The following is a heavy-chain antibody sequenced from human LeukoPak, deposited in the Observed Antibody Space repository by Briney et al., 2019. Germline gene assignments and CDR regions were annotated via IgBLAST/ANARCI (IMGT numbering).Heavy chain of an antibody. V-gene: IGHV1-46*01. CDR1: GYTFTSYY. CDR3: ARGRGGGPSSYDY. D-gene: IGHD2-21*01. Sequence: GASVKVSCKASGYTFTSYYMHWVRQAPGQGLEWMGLINPSGGTTRYAQKFQGRVTMTRDLSTSTDYMELSSLRSDDTAVYFCARGRGGGPSSYDYWGQGTLVTVSS. CDR2: INPSGGTT. J-gene: IGHJ4*02.